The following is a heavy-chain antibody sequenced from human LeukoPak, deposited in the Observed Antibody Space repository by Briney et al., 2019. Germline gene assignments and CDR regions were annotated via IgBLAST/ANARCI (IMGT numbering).Heavy chain of an antibody. CDR1: GFTFSGSA. V-gene: IGHV3-73*01. J-gene: IGHJ4*02. CDR3: TRPDDYGDY. Sequence: GGSLRLSCAASGFTFSGSAMHWVRQASGKGLEWVGRIRSKANSYATAYAASVKGRFAISRDDSKNTAYLQMNSLKTEDTAVYYCTRPDDYGDYWGQGTLVTVSS. CDR2: IRSKANSYAT.